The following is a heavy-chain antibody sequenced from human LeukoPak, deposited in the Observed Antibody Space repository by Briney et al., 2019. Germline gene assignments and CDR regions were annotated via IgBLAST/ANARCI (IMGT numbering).Heavy chain of an antibody. J-gene: IGHJ4*02. CDR3: ARVAGNCGGDCYRLLY. Sequence: GASVKVSCKVSGYTLTELSMHWVRQAPGKGLEWMGGFDPEDGETIYAQKFQGRVTMTEDTSTDTAYMELSSLRSEDTAVYYCARVAGNCGGDCYRLLYWGQGTLVTVSS. CDR1: GYTLTELS. V-gene: IGHV1-24*01. CDR2: FDPEDGET. D-gene: IGHD2-21*01.